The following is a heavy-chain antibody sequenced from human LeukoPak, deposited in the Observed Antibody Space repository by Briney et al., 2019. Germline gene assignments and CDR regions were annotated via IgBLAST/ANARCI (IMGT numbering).Heavy chain of an antibody. CDR2: INHSGST. V-gene: IGHV4-34*01. D-gene: IGHD3-3*01. CDR3: ARTKGDFWSGYFSYYYMDV. J-gene: IGHJ6*03. CDR1: GGSFSGYY. Sequence: SETLSLTCAVYGGSFSGYYWSWVRQTPEKGLEWIGEINHSGSTNYNPSLKSRVTISVDTSKNQFSLNLSSVTAADTAVFYCARTKGDFWSGYFSYYYMDVWGKGTTVTVSS.